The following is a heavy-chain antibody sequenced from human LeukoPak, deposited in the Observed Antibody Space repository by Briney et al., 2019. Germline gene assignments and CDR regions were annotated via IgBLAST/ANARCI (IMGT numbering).Heavy chain of an antibody. Sequence: ASVKVSCKASGGTFSSYAISWVRQAPGQGLEWMGRIIPILGIANYAQKFQGGVTITADKSTSTAYMELSSLRSEDTAVYYCARNVVVPAATSSFDYWGQGTLVTVSS. D-gene: IGHD2-2*01. CDR1: GGTFSSYA. CDR3: ARNVVVPAATSSFDY. CDR2: IIPILGIA. J-gene: IGHJ4*02. V-gene: IGHV1-69*04.